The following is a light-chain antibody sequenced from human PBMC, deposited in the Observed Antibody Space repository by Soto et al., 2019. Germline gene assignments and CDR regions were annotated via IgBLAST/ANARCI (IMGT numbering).Light chain of an antibody. Sequence: QSVLTQPPSASGSPGQSVTISCTGTSSDVGGYNYVSWYQQHPGKAPKLMIYEVSKRPSGVPDRFSGSKSGNTASLTVSGLQADDEAAYYCCLYIGATTYVFGTGTKVTVL. V-gene: IGLV2-8*01. CDR1: SSDVGGYNY. CDR3: CLYIGATTYV. CDR2: EVS. J-gene: IGLJ1*01.